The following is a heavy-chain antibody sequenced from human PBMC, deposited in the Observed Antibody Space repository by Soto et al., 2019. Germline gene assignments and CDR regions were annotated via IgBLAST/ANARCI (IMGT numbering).Heavy chain of an antibody. CDR2: ISGNGAST. Sequence: GGSLRLSCSASGFTFSRYAMTWVRQTPGEGLEYVSAISGNGASTNYADSVKGRFTISRDDSKNSLYLEMSSLKIEDTGIYFCVVPWRNGFPEWGQGTPVTVSS. CDR3: VVPWRNGFPE. D-gene: IGHD2-8*01. V-gene: IGHV3-64D*08. CDR1: GFTFSRYA. J-gene: IGHJ4*02.